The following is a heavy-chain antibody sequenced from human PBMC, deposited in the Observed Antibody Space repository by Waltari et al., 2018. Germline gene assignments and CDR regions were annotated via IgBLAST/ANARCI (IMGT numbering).Heavy chain of an antibody. J-gene: IGHJ6*03. Sequence: QVQLVQSGAVVKKPGSSVKVSCKASGGTFSSYAISWVRQAPGQGLEWMGGIIPILGIANYAQKFQGRVTITADKSTSTAYMELSSLRSEDTAVYYCARGVVVVPDPYYYYYMDVWGKGTTVTVSS. CDR1: GGTFSSYA. V-gene: IGHV1-69*10. D-gene: IGHD2-2*01. CDR3: ARGVVVVPDPYYYYYMDV. CDR2: IIPILGIA.